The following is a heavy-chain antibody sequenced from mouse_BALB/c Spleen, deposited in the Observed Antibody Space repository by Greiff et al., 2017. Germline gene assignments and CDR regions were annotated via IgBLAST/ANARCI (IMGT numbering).Heavy chain of an antibody. CDR2: ISSGGSYT. V-gene: IGHV5-9-4*01. D-gene: IGHD1-2*01. CDR3: ARDFITTATSSFAY. CDR1: GFTFSSYA. Sequence: EVQGVESGGGLVKPGGSLKLSCAASGFTFSSYAMSWVRQSPEKRLEWVAEISSGGSYTYYPDTVTGRFTISRDNAKNTMYLEMSSLRSEDTAMYYCARDFITTATSSFAYWGQGTLVTVSA. J-gene: IGHJ3*01.